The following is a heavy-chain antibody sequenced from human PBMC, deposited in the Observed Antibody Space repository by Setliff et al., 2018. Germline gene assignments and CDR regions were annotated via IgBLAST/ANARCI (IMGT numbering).Heavy chain of an antibody. Sequence: ASVKVSCKASGDTFSTYALSWVRQAPGQGLEWMGWISSYNDVTSYAQSFQGRVTMTTDTSKSAAYMDLRGLRSDDTAVYYCAISTLSICSGGSCPNAFDVWGQGTMVTVSS. CDR2: ISSYNDVT. V-gene: IGHV1-18*01. J-gene: IGHJ3*01. CDR1: GDTFSTYA. CDR3: AISTLSICSGGSCPNAFDV. D-gene: IGHD2-15*01.